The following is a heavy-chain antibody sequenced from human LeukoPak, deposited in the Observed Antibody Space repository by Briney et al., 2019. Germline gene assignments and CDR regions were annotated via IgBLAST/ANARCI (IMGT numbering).Heavy chain of an antibody. V-gene: IGHV1-2*02. CDR1: GYTFTGYY. J-gene: IGHJ6*03. Sequence: ASVKFSCKASGYTFTGYYMHWVRQAPGQGLEWMGWINPNSGGTNYAQKFQGRVTMTRDTSISTAYMELSRLRSDDTAVYYCARDPYYYYYYMDVWGKGTTVTVSS. CDR3: ARDPYYYYYYMDV. CDR2: INPNSGGT.